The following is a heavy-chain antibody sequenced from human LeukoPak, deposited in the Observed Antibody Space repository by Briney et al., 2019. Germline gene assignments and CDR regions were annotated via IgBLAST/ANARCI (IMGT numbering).Heavy chain of an antibody. CDR2: ISGSGGST. CDR1: GFTFSSYD. CDR3: AKVSKRSSGWLYYYYYYMDV. D-gene: IGHD6-19*01. V-gene: IGHV3-23*01. Sequence: GGSLRLSCAASGFTFSSYDMNWVRRAPGKGLEWVSAISGSGGSTYYADSVKGRFTISRDNSKNTLYLQMNSLRAEDTAVYYCAKVSKRSSGWLYYYYYYMDVWGKGTTVTVSS. J-gene: IGHJ6*03.